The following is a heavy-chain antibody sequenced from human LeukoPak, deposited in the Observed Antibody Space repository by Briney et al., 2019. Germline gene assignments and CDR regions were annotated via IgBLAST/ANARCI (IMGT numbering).Heavy chain of an antibody. D-gene: IGHD3-9*01. CDR3: ARQYYDILTGYWDAFDI. Sequence: PGGSLRLSCAASGFTFSSYEMNWVRQAPGKGLEWVSYISSSGSTIYYADSVKGRFTISRDNAKNSLYLQMNSLRAEDTAVYYCARQYYDILTGYWDAFDIWGQGTMVTVSS. V-gene: IGHV3-48*03. J-gene: IGHJ3*02. CDR1: GFTFSSYE. CDR2: ISSSGSTI.